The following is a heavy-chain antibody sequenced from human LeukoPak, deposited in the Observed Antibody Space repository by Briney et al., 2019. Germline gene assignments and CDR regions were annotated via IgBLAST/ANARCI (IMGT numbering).Heavy chain of an antibody. J-gene: IGHJ3*02. V-gene: IGHV1-2*02. CDR2: INPNSGGT. D-gene: IGHD3-22*01. Sequence: ASVNDSFMASRYTYTHYYIHWVRPAPGQGLEWMGWINPNSGGTNYAQKFQGRVTMTRDTSTSTAYMELSRLRSDDTAVYYCATASSVLPAQIGGQGTMVTVSS. CDR1: RYTYTHYY. CDR3: ATASSVLPAQI.